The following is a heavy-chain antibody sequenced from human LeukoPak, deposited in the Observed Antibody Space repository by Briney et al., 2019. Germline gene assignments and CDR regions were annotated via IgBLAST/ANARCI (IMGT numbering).Heavy chain of an antibody. CDR3: AKDSRSGGSWYYFDH. D-gene: IGHD6-13*01. Sequence: GGSLRLSCAASGFTFDDYAMHWVRQAPGKGLEWVSGISWNSGSIGYADSVKGRFTISRDNAKNSLYLQMNSLRAEDTALYYCAKDSRSGGSWYYFDHWGQGTLVTVSS. CDR1: GFTFDDYA. V-gene: IGHV3-9*01. CDR2: ISWNSGSI. J-gene: IGHJ4*02.